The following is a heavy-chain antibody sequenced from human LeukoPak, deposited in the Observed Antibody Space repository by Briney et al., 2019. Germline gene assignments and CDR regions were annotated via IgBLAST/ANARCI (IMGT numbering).Heavy chain of an antibody. Sequence: GGSLRLSCAASGFTFSSYAMTWVRQAPGKGLEWVAVISYDGSNKYYADSVKGRFTISRDNSKNTLYLQMNSLRAEDTAVYYCARGDDSSGPYYFDYWGQGTLVTVSS. CDR2: ISYDGSNK. CDR1: GFTFSSYA. D-gene: IGHD3-22*01. CDR3: ARGDDSSGPYYFDY. V-gene: IGHV3-30*03. J-gene: IGHJ4*02.